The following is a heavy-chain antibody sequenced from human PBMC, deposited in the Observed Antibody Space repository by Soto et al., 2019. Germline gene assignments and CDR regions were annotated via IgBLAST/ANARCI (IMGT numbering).Heavy chain of an antibody. Sequence: QVQLLQSGAEVKKPGSSVRVSCEASGGTLRIYAISWVRQAPGQGLEWMGEIIPIFGKVNYAQKFQGRVTITADESTTTVYMDLRSLTSEDTAVYYCAKGAVAGTPTSYYYYGMDVWGQGTTVTVS. D-gene: IGHD6-19*01. CDR2: IIPIFGKV. CDR3: AKGAVAGTPTSYYYYGMDV. V-gene: IGHV1-69*12. J-gene: IGHJ6*02. CDR1: GGTLRIYA.